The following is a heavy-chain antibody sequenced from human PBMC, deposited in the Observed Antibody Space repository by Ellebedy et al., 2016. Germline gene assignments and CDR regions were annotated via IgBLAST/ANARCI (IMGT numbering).Heavy chain of an antibody. Sequence: GESLKISXVVSGFTFDSYWMNWVRQAPGKGLEWVASIRQDGSETYFVDSVKGRFTISRDNAKNSVYLQMSSLRVEDTAMYYCANLELDYWGQGTVVTVSS. CDR2: IRQDGSET. V-gene: IGHV3-7*02. CDR3: ANLELDY. D-gene: IGHD1-1*01. CDR1: GFTFDSYW. J-gene: IGHJ4*02.